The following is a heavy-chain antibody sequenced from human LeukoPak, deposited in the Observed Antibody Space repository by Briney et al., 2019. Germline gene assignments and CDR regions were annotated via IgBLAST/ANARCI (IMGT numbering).Heavy chain of an antibody. Sequence: PGGSLRLSCAASGFTFSSYSMNWVRQAPGKGLEWVSSISSSSSYIYYAGSVKGRFTISRDNAKNSLYLQMNSLRAEDTAVYYCARTVTGQSIDYWGQGTLVTVSS. CDR1: GFTFSSYS. CDR2: ISSSSSYI. CDR3: ARTVTGQSIDY. V-gene: IGHV3-21*01. D-gene: IGHD4-17*01. J-gene: IGHJ4*02.